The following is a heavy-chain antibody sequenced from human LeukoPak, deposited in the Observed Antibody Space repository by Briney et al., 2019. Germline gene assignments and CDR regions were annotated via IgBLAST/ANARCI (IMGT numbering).Heavy chain of an antibody. D-gene: IGHD1-26*01. CDR1: GFIFSSYG. CDR3: ARDCKGADHVTDY. V-gene: IGHV3-33*01. J-gene: IGHJ4*02. Sequence: PGGSLRLSCAASGFIFSSYGMHWVRQAPGKGLEWVAVIWYDGSNKNYVDSVKGRFTISRDNSRDTLYLQMNNLRVEDTAVYYCARDCKGADHVTDYWGQGTLVTVSS. CDR2: IWYDGSNK.